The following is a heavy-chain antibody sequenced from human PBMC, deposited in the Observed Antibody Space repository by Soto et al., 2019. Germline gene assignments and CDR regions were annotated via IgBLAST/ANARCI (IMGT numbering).Heavy chain of an antibody. J-gene: IGHJ6*02. D-gene: IGHD2-15*01. Sequence: QMQLVQSGPEVKKPGTSVKVSCRASGFDFISSGIQWVRQARGQRLEWIGWIVVYSGQTHYEQKFQDRVTITRDTSTGPAYIELPSLSSEDTAVYYCSSDRPDPAIGWFVLCQGPTVTVSS. CDR3: SSDRPDPAIGWFV. V-gene: IGHV1-58*02. CDR2: IVVYSGQT. CDR1: GFDFISSG.